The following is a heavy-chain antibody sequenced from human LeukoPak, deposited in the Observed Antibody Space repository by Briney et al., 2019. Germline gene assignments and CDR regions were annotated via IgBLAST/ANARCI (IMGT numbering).Heavy chain of an antibody. Sequence: WASVKVSCKASGYTFTSDDINWVRQATGQGLEWMGWMNPNSGNTGYAQKFQGRVTMTRNTSISTAYMELSSLRSEDTAVYYCARAAAGWGYYYYYYMDVWGKGTTVTVSS. CDR1: GYTFTSDD. CDR3: ARAAAGWGYYYYYYMDV. V-gene: IGHV1-8*01. D-gene: IGHD6-13*01. CDR2: MNPNSGNT. J-gene: IGHJ6*03.